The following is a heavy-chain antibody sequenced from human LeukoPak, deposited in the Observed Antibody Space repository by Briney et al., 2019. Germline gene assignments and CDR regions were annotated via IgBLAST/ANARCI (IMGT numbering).Heavy chain of an antibody. Sequence: GGSLRLSCAASGFTFSEYAMHWVRQAPGQGLEWVAVISDGGTHLYYADSVKGRFTISRDNSESTMYLQMNSLRVEDTAVYYCATSLEWLLLGFDYWGQGTLVTVSS. J-gene: IGHJ4*02. CDR2: ISDGGTHL. D-gene: IGHD3-3*01. CDR3: ATSLEWLLLGFDY. V-gene: IGHV3-30*03. CDR1: GFTFSEYA.